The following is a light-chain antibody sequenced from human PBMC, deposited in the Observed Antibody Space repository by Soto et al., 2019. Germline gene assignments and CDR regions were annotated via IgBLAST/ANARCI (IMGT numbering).Light chain of an antibody. Sequence: DIQMTQSPSSLSASVGDRVTITCRASQSISSYLNWYQQKPGKAPKLLIYAASSLQTGVPSRFSGRGSGTDFTLTICSLQPEDFATYYCQQSYSTPYTFGQGTKLEIK. CDR1: QSISSY. V-gene: IGKV1-39*01. CDR3: QQSYSTPYT. CDR2: AAS. J-gene: IGKJ2*01.